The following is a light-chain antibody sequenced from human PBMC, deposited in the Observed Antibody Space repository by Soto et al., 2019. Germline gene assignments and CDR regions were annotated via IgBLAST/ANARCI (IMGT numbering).Light chain of an antibody. Sequence: QSALTQPASVSGSPGQSITISGSGTSSDVGGYNYVSWYQQHPGKAPKLMIYEVTNRPSGVSDRFSGSKSGNTASLTISGLQAEDEADYYCNSYTSSSSVIFGGGTKLTVL. CDR2: EVT. V-gene: IGLV2-14*01. CDR1: SSDVGGYNY. J-gene: IGLJ2*01. CDR3: NSYTSSSSVI.